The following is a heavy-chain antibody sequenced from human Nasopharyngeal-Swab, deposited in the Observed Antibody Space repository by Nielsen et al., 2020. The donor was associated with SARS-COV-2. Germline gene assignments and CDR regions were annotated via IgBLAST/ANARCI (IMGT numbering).Heavy chain of an antibody. D-gene: IGHD2/OR15-2a*01. V-gene: IGHV3-74*01. J-gene: IGHJ4*02. CDR3: ARGRGSSTSMIGY. CDR2: INGDGSSL. Sequence: ESLKISCAASGFTFSNYRMHWVRQAPGTGLVWVSRINGDGSSLNYADFVKGRFTISTDNAKSTLYLEMNSLRAEDTAVYYCARGRGSSTSMIGYWGQGTLVTVSS. CDR1: GFTFSNYR.